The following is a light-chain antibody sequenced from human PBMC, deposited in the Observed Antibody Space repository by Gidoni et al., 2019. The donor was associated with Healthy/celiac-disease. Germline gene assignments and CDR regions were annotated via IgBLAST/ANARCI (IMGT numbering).Light chain of an antibody. CDR2: RDS. J-gene: IGLJ2*01. CDR3: QVWDSSLVV. Sequence: SSELTQPLSVSVALGQTARITCGGNNSGSKNVHWYQQKPGQAPVLVIYRDSNRPSGIPERFSGSNSGNTATLTISRAQAGDEADYYCQVWDSSLVVFGGGTKLTVL. V-gene: IGLV3-9*01. CDR1: NSGSKN.